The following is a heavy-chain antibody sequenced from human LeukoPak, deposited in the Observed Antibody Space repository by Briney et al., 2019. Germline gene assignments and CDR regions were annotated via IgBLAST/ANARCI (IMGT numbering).Heavy chain of an antibody. Sequence: SETLSLTCAVSGYSISSGYYWGWIRQPPGKGLEWIGSIYHSGSTYYNPSLKSRVTISVDTSKNQFSLKLSSVTAADTAVYYCASSPYARLGQGDYWGQGTLVTVSS. J-gene: IGHJ4*02. CDR3: ASSPYARLGQGDY. V-gene: IGHV4-38-2*01. CDR2: IYHSGST. D-gene: IGHD3-16*01. CDR1: GYSISSGYY.